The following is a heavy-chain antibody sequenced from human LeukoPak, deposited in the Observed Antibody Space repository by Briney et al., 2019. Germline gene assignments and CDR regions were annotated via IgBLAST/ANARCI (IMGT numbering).Heavy chain of an antibody. Sequence: ASVKVSCKASGSTVTGYYMHWVRQAPGQGLEWMGRINPNSGGTNYAQKFQGRVTMTRDTSISTAYMELSRLRSDDTAVYYCARGDSSGYSDAFDIWGQGTMVTVSS. V-gene: IGHV1-2*06. CDR2: INPNSGGT. J-gene: IGHJ3*02. D-gene: IGHD3-22*01. CDR1: GSTVTGYY. CDR3: ARGDSSGYSDAFDI.